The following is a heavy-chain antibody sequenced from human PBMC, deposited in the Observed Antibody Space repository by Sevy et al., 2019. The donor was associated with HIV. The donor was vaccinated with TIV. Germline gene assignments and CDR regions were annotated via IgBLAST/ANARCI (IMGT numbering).Heavy chain of an antibody. CDR2: ISFDGSKH. V-gene: IGHV3-30*18. CDR1: GLTFGEYA. J-gene: IGHJ6*02. CDR3: AKPLPKYSYYYCMDV. Sequence: GGSLRLSCGVSGLTFGEYAMHWVRQAPGKGLEWVALISFDGSKHYYADSVGDRFTISRDNSKNTLYLHMNGLRAEDTAVYYRAKPLPKYSYYYCMDVWGQGTTVTVSS. D-gene: IGHD2-21*01.